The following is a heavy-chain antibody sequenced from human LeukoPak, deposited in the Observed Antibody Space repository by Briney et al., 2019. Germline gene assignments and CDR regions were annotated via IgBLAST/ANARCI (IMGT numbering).Heavy chain of an antibody. CDR3: ARLRAGYNAFDY. Sequence: ASVKVSFKASGYTFTGYYMHWVRQAPGQGLEWMGWINPNSGGTNYAQKFQGRVTMTRDTSISSAYMELSRLRSDDTAVYYCARLRAGYNAFDYWGQGTLVTVSS. J-gene: IGHJ4*02. CDR1: GYTFTGYY. D-gene: IGHD5-24*01. V-gene: IGHV1-2*02. CDR2: INPNSGGT.